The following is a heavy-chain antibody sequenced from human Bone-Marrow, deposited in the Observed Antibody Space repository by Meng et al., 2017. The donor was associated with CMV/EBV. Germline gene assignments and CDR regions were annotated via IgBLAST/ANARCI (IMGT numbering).Heavy chain of an antibody. CDR2: INPNRGGT. Sequence: QVQLVQSGAEVKKPGASVKVSCKASGYTFTGYYMHWVRQAPGQGLEWMGWINPNRGGTNYAQKFQGRVTMTRDTSISTAYMELSRLRSDDTAVYYCARSWELNWFDPWGQGTLVTVSS. D-gene: IGHD1-26*01. CDR3: ARSWELNWFDP. V-gene: IGHV1-2*02. J-gene: IGHJ5*02. CDR1: GYTFTGYY.